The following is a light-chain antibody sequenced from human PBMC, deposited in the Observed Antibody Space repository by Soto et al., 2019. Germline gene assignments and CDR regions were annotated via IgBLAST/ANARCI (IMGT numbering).Light chain of an antibody. CDR2: AAS. CDR1: QGKSNY. Sequence: DIQMTQSPSSKKASVGDRVTNTCRASQGKSNYLAWYQQKPGKVPKLLIYAASTLQSVVPSRFSGSGSGTDFTLTISSLQPEDVATYYCQKYNSAPFFGGGTKVDIK. CDR3: QKYNSAPF. J-gene: IGKJ4*01. V-gene: IGKV1-27*01.